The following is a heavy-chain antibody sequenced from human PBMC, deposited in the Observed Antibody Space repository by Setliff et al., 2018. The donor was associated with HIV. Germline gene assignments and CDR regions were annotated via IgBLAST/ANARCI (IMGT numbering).Heavy chain of an antibody. CDR3: AKRSGSYADY. V-gene: IGHV3-23*01. Sequence: GGSLRLSCAASGFTFSIHAMSWVRQAPGKGLEWVSGISDSGGSTYYADSVKGRFTISRDNSMDTLYLQLDSLRAEDTAVYYCAKRSGSYADYWGQGTLVTVSS. J-gene: IGHJ4*02. CDR2: ISDSGGST. CDR1: GFTFSIHA. D-gene: IGHD3-10*01.